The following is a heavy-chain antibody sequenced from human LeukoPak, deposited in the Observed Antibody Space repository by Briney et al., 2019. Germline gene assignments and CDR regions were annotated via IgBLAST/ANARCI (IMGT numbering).Heavy chain of an antibody. J-gene: IGHJ4*02. V-gene: IGHV3-30*18. CDR3: AKDISGWFPPLDY. D-gene: IGHD6-19*01. Sequence: GRSLRLPCAASGFTFSSYGMHWVRQAPGKGLEWVAVISYDGSNKYYADSVKGRFTISRDNSKNTLYLQMNSLRAEDTAVYYCAKDISGWFPPLDYWGQGTLVTVSS. CDR1: GFTFSSYG. CDR2: ISYDGSNK.